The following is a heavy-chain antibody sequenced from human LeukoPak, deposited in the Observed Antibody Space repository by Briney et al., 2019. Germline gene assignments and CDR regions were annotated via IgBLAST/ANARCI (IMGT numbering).Heavy chain of an antibody. CDR3: TTPYDYGDYNYYYGMDV. Sequence: GGSLRLSCAASGFTFSNAWMSWVRQAPGKGLEWVGRIKSKTDGGTTDYAAPVKGRFTISRDDSKNTLYLQMNSLKTEDTAVYYCTTPYDYGDYNYYYGMDVWGQGTTVTVSS. J-gene: IGHJ6*02. CDR2: IKSKTDGGTT. D-gene: IGHD4-17*01. V-gene: IGHV3-15*01. CDR1: GFTFSNAW.